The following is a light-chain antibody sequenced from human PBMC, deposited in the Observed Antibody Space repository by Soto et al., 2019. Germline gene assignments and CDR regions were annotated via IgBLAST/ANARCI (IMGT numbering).Light chain of an antibody. Sequence: AIQMTQSPSSLAGSVGDRLTITCRASQDIRNDLGWYQQKPGKAPKLLIYAASSLQSGVSSRFSGSGSGTEFTLTISSLQPEDFATYYCLQVFNFPRAFGQGTKVDIK. CDR2: AAS. CDR1: QDIRND. J-gene: IGKJ1*01. CDR3: LQVFNFPRA. V-gene: IGKV1-6*02.